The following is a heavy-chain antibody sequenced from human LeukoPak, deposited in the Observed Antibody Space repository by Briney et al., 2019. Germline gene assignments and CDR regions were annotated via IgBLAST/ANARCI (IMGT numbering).Heavy chain of an antibody. CDR2: IYYSGST. D-gene: IGHD6-13*01. CDR3: ARSYSSSWYEGYYFDY. V-gene: IGHV4-59*08. J-gene: IGHJ4*02. Sequence: SETLSLTCTVSGGSISSYYWSWIRQPPGKGLEWIGYIYYSGSTNYNPSLKSRVTISVDTSKNQFSLTLSSVTAADTAVYYCARSYSSSWYEGYYFDYWGQGTLVTVSS. CDR1: GGSISSYY.